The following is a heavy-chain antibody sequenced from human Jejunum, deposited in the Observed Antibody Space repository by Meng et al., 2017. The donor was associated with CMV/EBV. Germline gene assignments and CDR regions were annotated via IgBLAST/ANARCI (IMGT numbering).Heavy chain of an antibody. J-gene: IGHJ4*02. D-gene: IGHD1-26*01. CDR1: GYTFISHG. CDR2: ITTYNENR. Sequence: SGYTFISHGISWLRQTPGQGLEWMGWITTYNENRNFAQKFQDRLTMTTDSSTSTAYMELRSLTSDDTAVYFCARRLPLVGGATTFDYWGQGTLVTVSS. V-gene: IGHV1-18*01. CDR3: ARRLPLVGGATTFDY.